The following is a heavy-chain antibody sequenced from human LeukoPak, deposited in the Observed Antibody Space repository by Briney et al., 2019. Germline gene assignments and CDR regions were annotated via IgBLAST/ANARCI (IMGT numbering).Heavy chain of an antibody. CDR2: INHSGST. Sequence: ASETLSLTCAVYGGSFSGYYWSWIRQPPGKGLEWIGEINHSGSTNYNPSLKSRVTISVDTSKNQFSLKLSSVTAADTAVYYCARRAWQRGAPFGYWGQGTLVTVSS. CDR3: ARRAWQRGAPFGY. V-gene: IGHV4-34*01. J-gene: IGHJ4*02. D-gene: IGHD6-25*01. CDR1: GGSFSGYY.